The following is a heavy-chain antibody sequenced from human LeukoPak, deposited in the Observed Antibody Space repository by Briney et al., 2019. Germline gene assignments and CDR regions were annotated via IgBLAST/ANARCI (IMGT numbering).Heavy chain of an antibody. Sequence: PGGSLRLSCAASGFTFSSYDMHWVRQAPGKGLEWVAFIRYDGSNKYYADSVKGRFTISRDNSKNTLYLQMNSLRAEDTAVYYCAKVVDYYGSGSYYGFDYWGQGTLVTVSS. J-gene: IGHJ4*02. V-gene: IGHV3-30*02. CDR3: AKVVDYYGSGSYYGFDY. D-gene: IGHD3-10*01. CDR1: GFTFSSYD. CDR2: IRYDGSNK.